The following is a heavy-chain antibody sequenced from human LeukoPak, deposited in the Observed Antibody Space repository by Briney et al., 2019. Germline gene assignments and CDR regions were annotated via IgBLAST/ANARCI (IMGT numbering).Heavy chain of an antibody. J-gene: IGHJ4*02. D-gene: IGHD5-18*01. Sequence: GGSLGLSCAASGFTFSSYAMSWVRQAPGKGLEWVSAISGSGGSTYYADSVKGRFTISRDNSKNTLYLQMNSLRAEDTAAYYCAKATLWLLDYWGQGTLVTVSS. CDR1: GFTFSSYA. V-gene: IGHV3-23*01. CDR2: ISGSGGST. CDR3: AKATLWLLDY.